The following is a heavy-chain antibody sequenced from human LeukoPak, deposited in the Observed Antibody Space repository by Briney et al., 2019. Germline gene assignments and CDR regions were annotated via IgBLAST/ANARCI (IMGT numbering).Heavy chain of an antibody. Sequence: GGSLRLSCAASGFRFNTYWMSWVRQAPGKGLEWVANIKQDGNEKYYADSVKGRFTISGDNGKNSLDLQMNSLRADDMAVYYCARDTLGEGEDANYAVYYFDYWGQGTVVTVSS. D-gene: IGHD4/OR15-4a*01. V-gene: IGHV3-7*01. CDR3: ARDTLGEGEDANYAVYYFDY. J-gene: IGHJ4*02. CDR2: IKQDGNEK. CDR1: GFRFNTYW.